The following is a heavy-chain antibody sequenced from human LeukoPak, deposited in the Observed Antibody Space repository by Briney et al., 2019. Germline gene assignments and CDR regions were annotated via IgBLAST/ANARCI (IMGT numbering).Heavy chain of an antibody. CDR3: ARRRFEDYYAQGDAFDI. D-gene: IGHD3-10*01. CDR2: IYYSGST. V-gene: IGHV4-38-2*02. Sequence: NPSETLSLTCTVSGYSITSGYYWGWIRQPPGKGLEWIGYIYYSGSTNYNPSLKSRVTISVDTSKNQFSLKLSSVTAADTAVYYCARRRFEDYYAQGDAFDIWGQGTMVTVSS. CDR1: GYSITSGYY. J-gene: IGHJ3*02.